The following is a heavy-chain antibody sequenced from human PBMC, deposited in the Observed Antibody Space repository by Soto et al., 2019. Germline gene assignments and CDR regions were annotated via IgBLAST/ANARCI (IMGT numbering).Heavy chain of an antibody. J-gene: IGHJ4*02. CDR1: RPSISSYY. V-gene: IGHV4-59*01. CDR3: ARSDGRY. CDR2: IYYSGST. Sequence: SETRSLTCTVCRPSISSYYWSWIRQPTGKGLEWIGYIYYSGSTNYNPSLKSRVTISVDTSKNQFSLKLSSVTAADTAVYYCARSDGRYWGQGTLVTVSS.